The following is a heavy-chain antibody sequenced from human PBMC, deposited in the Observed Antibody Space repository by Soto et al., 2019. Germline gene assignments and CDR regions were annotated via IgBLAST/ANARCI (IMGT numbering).Heavy chain of an antibody. J-gene: IGHJ4*02. V-gene: IGHV1-18*01. Sequence: GASVKVSCKASGYTFTSYGISWVRQAPGQGLEWMGWISAYNGNTNYAQKLQGRVTMTTDTSTSTAYMELRSLRSDDTAVYYCARSSSGPLLLWFGESHDYWGQGTLVTVSS. CDR1: GYTFTSYG. CDR2: ISAYNGNT. CDR3: ARSSSGPLLLWFGESHDY. D-gene: IGHD3-10*01.